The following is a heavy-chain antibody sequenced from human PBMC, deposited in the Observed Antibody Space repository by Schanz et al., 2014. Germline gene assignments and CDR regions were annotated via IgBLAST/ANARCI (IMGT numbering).Heavy chain of an antibody. CDR1: GYTFTGYY. CDR3: ARAGQDFEYSSLSPIWYFDL. V-gene: IGHV1-2*02. J-gene: IGHJ2*01. D-gene: IGHD6-6*01. CDR2: INSNSGGT. Sequence: QVQLVQSGAEVKKPGASVKVSCKASGYTFTGYYMHWVRQAPGQGLEWMGWINSNSGGTNYAQKFQGRVTMTRDTSISTAYMELSRLRSDDTAVYYCARAGQDFEYSSLSPIWYFDLWGRGTLVTVSS.